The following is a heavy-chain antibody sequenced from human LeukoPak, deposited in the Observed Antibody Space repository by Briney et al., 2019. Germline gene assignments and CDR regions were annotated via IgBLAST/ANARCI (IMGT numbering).Heavy chain of an antibody. CDR1: GYTFTGYY. D-gene: IGHD4-17*01. CDR3: ARGGRIGDYGDDDYYFDY. V-gene: IGHV1-69*05. Sequence: SVKVSCKASGYTFTGYYMHWVRQAPGQGLEWMGGIIPIFGTANYAQKFQGRVTITTDESTSTAYMELSSLRSEDTAVYYCARGGRIGDYGDDDYYFDYWGQGTLVTVSS. J-gene: IGHJ4*02. CDR2: IIPIFGTA.